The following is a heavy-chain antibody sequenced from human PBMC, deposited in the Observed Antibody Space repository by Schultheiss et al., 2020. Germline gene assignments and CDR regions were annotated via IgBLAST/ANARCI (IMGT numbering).Heavy chain of an antibody. D-gene: IGHD3-22*01. J-gene: IGHJ3*02. V-gene: IGHV4-61*02. CDR1: GGSISSGSYY. CDR3: ARAYYYDSSGYDAFDI. CDR2: IYTSGST. Sequence: LSLTCTVSGGSISSGSYYWSWIRQPAGKGLEWIGRIYTSGSTNYNPSLKSRVTISVDTSKNQFSLKLSSVTAADTAVYYCARAYYYDSSGYDAFDIWGQGTTVTVSS.